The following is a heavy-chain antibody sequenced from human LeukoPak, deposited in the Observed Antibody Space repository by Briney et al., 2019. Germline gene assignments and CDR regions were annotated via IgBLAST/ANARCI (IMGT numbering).Heavy chain of an antibody. D-gene: IGHD6-13*01. V-gene: IGHV3-21*01. CDR1: GFTFSSYS. CDR3: ATLIAAAEFDY. CDR2: ISSSSYYI. J-gene: IGHJ4*02. Sequence: GGSLRLSYAASGFTFSSYSMNWVRQAPGKGLEWVSSISSSSYYIYYADSMKGRFTISGDNAKNSLYLQMNSLRAEDTAVYYCATLIAAAEFDYWGQGTLVTVSS.